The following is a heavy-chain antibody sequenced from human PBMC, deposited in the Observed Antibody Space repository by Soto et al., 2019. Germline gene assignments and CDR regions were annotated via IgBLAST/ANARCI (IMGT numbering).Heavy chain of an antibody. V-gene: IGHV1-2*02. J-gene: IGHJ5*01. Sequence: GASVKVSCKASGYSLTNYYLKWVRQAPGQGLEWMGWISPEIGAANPAQRFQDRVTMTGDTSISTAYMELSRLRSEDTAVYYCAVGYGNCLESWGQGTMVTVSS. CDR2: ISPEIGAA. D-gene: IGHD5-18*01. CDR3: AVGYGNCLES. CDR1: GYSLTNYY.